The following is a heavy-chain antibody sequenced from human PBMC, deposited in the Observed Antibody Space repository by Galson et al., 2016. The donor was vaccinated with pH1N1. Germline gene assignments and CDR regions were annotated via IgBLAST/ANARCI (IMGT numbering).Heavy chain of an antibody. Sequence: SLRLSCAASGFTFSDSYMSWIRQAPGKGLEFVSYINSGGSSTYYADSVKGRFTISRDNAKNSLYLQMSSLRAEDTAVYYCARVPGVAGPGGWFDPWGHGTLVTVPS. V-gene: IGHV3-11*04. J-gene: IGHJ5*02. CDR1: GFTFSDSY. CDR2: INSGGSST. D-gene: IGHD2-2*01. CDR3: ARVPGVAGPGGWFDP.